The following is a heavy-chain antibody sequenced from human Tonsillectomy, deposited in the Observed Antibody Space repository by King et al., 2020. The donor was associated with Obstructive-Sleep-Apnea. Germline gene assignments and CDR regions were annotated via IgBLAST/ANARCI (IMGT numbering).Heavy chain of an antibody. CDR2: IYYSGST. Sequence: QLQESGPGLVKPSETLSLTCTVSGGSISTSYYWAWIRQPPGKGLEWIGTIYYSGSTYYSASLRSRLTISVDTSKNQFSLKLTSVTAADTAMYYCARGPSLGEASDYWGQGILVTASS. CDR1: GGSISTSYY. D-gene: IGHD2-21*01. V-gene: IGHV4-39*07. J-gene: IGHJ4*02. CDR3: ARGPSLGEASDY.